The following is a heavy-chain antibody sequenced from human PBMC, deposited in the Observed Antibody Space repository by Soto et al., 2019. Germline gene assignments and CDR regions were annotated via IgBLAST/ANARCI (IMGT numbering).Heavy chain of an antibody. CDR1: GFTFSSYG. J-gene: IGHJ6*02. CDR2: ISYDGSNK. V-gene: IGHV3-30*18. D-gene: IGHD2-15*01. Sequence: QVQLVESGGGVVQPGRSLRLSCAASGFTFSSYGMHWVRQAPGKGLEWVAVISYDGSNKYYADSVKGRFTISRDKSKNTLYLQMNSLRAEDTAVYYCAKVHSVMDVWGQGTTVTVSS. CDR3: AKVHSVMDV.